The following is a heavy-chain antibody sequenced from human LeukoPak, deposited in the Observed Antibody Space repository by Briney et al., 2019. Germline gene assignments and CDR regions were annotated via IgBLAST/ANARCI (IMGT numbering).Heavy chain of an antibody. CDR3: ARVSISFDP. CDR1: GGSISSSSYY. Sequence: SETLSLTCTVSGGSISSSSYYWGWIRQPPGKGLEWIGSIYYSGSTYYNPSLKSRVTISVDTSKNQFSLKLSSVTAADTAVYYCARVSISFDPWGQGTLVTVSS. V-gene: IGHV4-39*07. D-gene: IGHD2-21*01. CDR2: IYYSGST. J-gene: IGHJ5*02.